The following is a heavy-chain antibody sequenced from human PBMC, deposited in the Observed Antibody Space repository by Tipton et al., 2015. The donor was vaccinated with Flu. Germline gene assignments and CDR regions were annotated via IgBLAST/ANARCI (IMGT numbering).Heavy chain of an antibody. CDR2: MNSDGSGI. J-gene: IGHJ4*02. D-gene: IGHD3-9*01. CDR3: ARGYDILTDGGGYFDY. CDR1: GFTFGDHW. Sequence: SLRLSCAASGFTFGDHWMPWVRQAPGKGLVWVSRMNSDGSGISYADSVKGRFTISRDNAKNTLFLQMNSLRAEDTAVYYCARGYDILTDGGGYFDYWGQGTLVTVSS. V-gene: IGHV3-74*01.